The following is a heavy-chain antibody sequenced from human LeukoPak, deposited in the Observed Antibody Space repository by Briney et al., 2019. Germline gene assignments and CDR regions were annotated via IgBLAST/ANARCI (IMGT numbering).Heavy chain of an antibody. CDR3: ARDEWSMVNGAFDI. V-gene: IGHV1-18*01. Sequence: ASVKVSCKASGYTFTSYGISWVRRAPGQGLEWMGWISAYNGNTNYAQKLQGRVTMTTDTSTSTAYMELRSLRSDDTAVYYCARDEWSMVNGAFDIWGQGTMVTVSS. CDR2: ISAYNGNT. D-gene: IGHD2-8*02. CDR1: GYTFTSYG. J-gene: IGHJ3*02.